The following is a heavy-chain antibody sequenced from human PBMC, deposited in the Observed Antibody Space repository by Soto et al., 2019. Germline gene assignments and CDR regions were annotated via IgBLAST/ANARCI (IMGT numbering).Heavy chain of an antibody. V-gene: IGHV3-30*18. CDR1: GFTFSSYG. CDR3: AKDYYDYIWGIQEIDYYMDV. J-gene: IGHJ6*03. Sequence: GGALRLSCAASGFTFSSYGMHWVRQAPGKGLEWVAVISYDGSNKYYADSVKGRFTISRDNSKNTLYLQMNSLRAEDTAVYYCAKDYYDYIWGIQEIDYYMDVWGKGTTVTVSS. CDR2: ISYDGSNK. D-gene: IGHD3-16*01.